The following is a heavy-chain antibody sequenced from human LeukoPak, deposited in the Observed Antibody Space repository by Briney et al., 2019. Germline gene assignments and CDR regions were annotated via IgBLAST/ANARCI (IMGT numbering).Heavy chain of an antibody. CDR2: INPNSGGT. Sequence: ASVKVSCKASGYTFTGYYMHWVRQAPGQGLEWMGWINPNSGGTNYAQKFQGRVTMTRDTSISTAYMELRSLRSDDTAVYYCARDRRDDYVWGSYLNDAFDIWGQGTMVTVSS. J-gene: IGHJ3*02. D-gene: IGHD3-16*02. CDR3: ARDRRDDYVWGSYLNDAFDI. V-gene: IGHV1-2*02. CDR1: GYTFTGYY.